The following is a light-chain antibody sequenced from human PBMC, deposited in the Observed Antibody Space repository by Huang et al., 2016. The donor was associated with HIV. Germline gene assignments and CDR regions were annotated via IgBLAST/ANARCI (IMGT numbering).Light chain of an antibody. CDR2: KAS. CDR1: QSISSW. Sequence: DIQMTQSPSTLSAPVGDRVTIHCRASQSISSWLAWYQQKPGKAPKLRIYKASSLESGVPSRFSGSGAGTEFTLTISSLQPDDFATYYCQQYNSYWTFGQGTKVEIK. J-gene: IGKJ1*01. CDR3: QQYNSYWT. V-gene: IGKV1-5*03.